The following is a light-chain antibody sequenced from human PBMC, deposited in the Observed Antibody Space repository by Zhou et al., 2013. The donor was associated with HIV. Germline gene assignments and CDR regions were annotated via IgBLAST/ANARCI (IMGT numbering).Light chain of an antibody. Sequence: DIQMTQSPSSVSASVGDRVTITCRASEGIGSWLAWFQQKPGKAPKLLIYKASTLVSGVPSRFSGSGSGTEFTLTISSLQPDDFATYYCQQCDNYSITFGQGTRLEIK. CDR1: EGIGSW. V-gene: IGKV1-5*03. J-gene: IGKJ5*01. CDR3: QQCDNYSIT. CDR2: KAS.